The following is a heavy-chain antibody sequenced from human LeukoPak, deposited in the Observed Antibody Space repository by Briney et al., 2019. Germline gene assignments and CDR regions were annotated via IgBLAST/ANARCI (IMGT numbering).Heavy chain of an antibody. Sequence: ASVKVSCKASGGTFSSYAISWVRQAPGQGLEWMGWISANNGNTNYAQRLQGRVTMTTDTSTSTAYMELKSLRSDDTAVYYCARPINNNWFDPWGQGTLVTVSP. CDR1: GGTFSSYA. CDR3: ARPINNNWFDP. V-gene: IGHV1-18*01. CDR2: ISANNGNT. J-gene: IGHJ5*02. D-gene: IGHD3-9*01.